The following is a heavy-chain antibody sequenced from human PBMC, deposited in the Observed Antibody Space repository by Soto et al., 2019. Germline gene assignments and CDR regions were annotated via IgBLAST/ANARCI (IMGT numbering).Heavy chain of an antibody. D-gene: IGHD6-6*01. CDR3: ARVPYSSSSEARLSFDY. CDR2: ISAYNGNT. Sequence: QVQLVQSGAEVKKPGASVKVSCKASGYTFTSYGISWVRQAPGQGLEWMGWISAYNGNTNYAQKLQGRVTMTTDTSTSTAYMELTSLRSDDTAVYYCARVPYSSSSEARLSFDYWGQGTLVTVSS. V-gene: IGHV1-18*01. CDR1: GYTFTSYG. J-gene: IGHJ4*02.